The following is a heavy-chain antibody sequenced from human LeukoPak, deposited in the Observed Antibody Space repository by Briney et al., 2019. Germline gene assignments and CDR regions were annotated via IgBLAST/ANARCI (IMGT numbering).Heavy chain of an antibody. D-gene: IGHD4-23*01. V-gene: IGHV5-51*01. Sequence: GESLKISCKGSGYSFTSYWIGWVRQMPGKGLEWMGIIYPGDSDTRYSPSFQGQVTISADKSISTAYMELSRLRSDDTAVYYCARPTGGSSPAYYYYMDVWGKGTTVTVSS. CDR2: IYPGDSDT. CDR3: ARPTGGSSPAYYYYMDV. CDR1: GYSFTSYW. J-gene: IGHJ6*03.